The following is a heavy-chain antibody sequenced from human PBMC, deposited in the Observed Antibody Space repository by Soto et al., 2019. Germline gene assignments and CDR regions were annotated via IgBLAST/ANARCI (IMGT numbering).Heavy chain of an antibody. CDR3: ARWDTMVRGVDY. Sequence: ASVNVSCKASGYTFTSYYMHWVRQAPGQGLEWMGIINPSGGSTSYAQKFQGRVTMTRDTSTSTVYMELSSLRSEDTAVYYCARWDTMVRGVDYWGQGTLVTVSS. J-gene: IGHJ4*02. CDR1: GYTFTSYY. CDR2: INPSGGST. D-gene: IGHD3-10*01. V-gene: IGHV1-46*03.